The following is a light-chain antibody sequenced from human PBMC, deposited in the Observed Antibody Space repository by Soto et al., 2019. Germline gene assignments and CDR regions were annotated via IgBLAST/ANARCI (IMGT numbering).Light chain of an antibody. J-gene: IGKJ1*01. V-gene: IGKV1-39*01. CDR3: LQDQAYPWT. CDR1: QSISRY. Sequence: DIQMTQSPSSLSASVGDRVTITCRASQSISRYLHWYQHKPGKAPKLLIYAASNLQSGVPSRFSGSGSGTEFTLTIAGLQPEDVETYYCLQDQAYPWTFGPGTKVDIK. CDR2: AAS.